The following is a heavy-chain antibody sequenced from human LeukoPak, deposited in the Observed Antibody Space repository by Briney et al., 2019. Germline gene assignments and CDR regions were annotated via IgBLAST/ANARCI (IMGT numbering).Heavy chain of an antibody. J-gene: IGHJ4*02. V-gene: IGHV3-7*01. Sequence: GGPLRLSCAASGFTFSSYWMSWVRQAPGKGLKWVTNIKQDGSEKYYLDSVKGRFTTSRDNDKNTLYLQMNSRIAEDTAVYYCSRLSSSWLGGFDYWGQGTLVTVSS. CDR3: SRLSSSWLGGFDY. D-gene: IGHD6-13*01. CDR1: GFTFSSYW. CDR2: IKQDGSEK.